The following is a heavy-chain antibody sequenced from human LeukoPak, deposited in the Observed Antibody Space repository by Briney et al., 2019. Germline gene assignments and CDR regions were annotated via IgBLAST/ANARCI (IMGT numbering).Heavy chain of an antibody. CDR3: AREGPVQQQLSYYGMDV. V-gene: IGHV3-23*01. Sequence: PGGSLRLSCAASGFTFSNYVMGWVRQAPGKGLEWVSDVSGSGGNTYYADSVKGRFTISRDNAKNSLYLQMNSLRAEDTAVYYCAREGPVQQQLSYYGMDVWGQGTTVTVSS. J-gene: IGHJ6*02. D-gene: IGHD6-13*01. CDR1: GFTFSNYV. CDR2: VSGSGGNT.